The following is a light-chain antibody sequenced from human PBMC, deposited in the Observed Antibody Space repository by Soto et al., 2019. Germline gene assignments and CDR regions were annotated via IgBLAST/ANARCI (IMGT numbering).Light chain of an antibody. V-gene: IGLV8-61*01. CDR1: FGSVSTTNY. Sequence: QTVVTQEPSFSVSPGGTVTLTCGLSFGSVSTTNYPSWYQQTPGQAPRTLIYSTNTRSSGVPDRFSGSILGNKAALTITGAQADDESDSSCVLYMGSGIWVFGGGTQLTVL. CDR3: VLYMGSGIWV. J-gene: IGLJ3*02. CDR2: STN.